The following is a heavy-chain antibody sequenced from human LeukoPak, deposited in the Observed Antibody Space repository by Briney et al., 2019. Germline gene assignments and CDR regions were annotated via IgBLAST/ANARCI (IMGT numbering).Heavy chain of an antibody. CDR2: MNPNSGNT. CDR3: ARVRSHYYDSSGYSDY. D-gene: IGHD3-22*01. Sequence: GASVKVSRKASGYTFTSYDINWVRQATGQGLEWMGWMNPNSGNTGYAQKFQGRVTITRNTSISTAYMELSSLRSEDTAVYYCARVRSHYYDSSGYSDYWGQGTLVTVSS. J-gene: IGHJ4*02. CDR1: GYTFTSYD. V-gene: IGHV1-8*03.